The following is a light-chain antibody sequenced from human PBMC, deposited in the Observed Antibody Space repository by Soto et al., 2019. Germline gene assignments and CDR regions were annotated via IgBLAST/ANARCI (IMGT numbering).Light chain of an antibody. J-gene: IGLJ1*01. CDR1: SNNVGNYNY. Sequence: QSALTQPASVSGSPGQSITISCTGTSNNVGNYNYVSWYQQHPGKAPKLMIYEVSHRPSGISDRFSGSKSGNTASLTISGLQAEDEADYYCSSYGGNPPYVFGTGTKLTVL. CDR3: SSYGGNPPYV. V-gene: IGLV2-14*01. CDR2: EVS.